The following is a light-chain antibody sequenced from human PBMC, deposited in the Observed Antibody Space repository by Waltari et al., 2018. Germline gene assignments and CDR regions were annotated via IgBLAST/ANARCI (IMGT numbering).Light chain of an antibody. CDR3: QAWDSSIVV. CDR1: KLGNKF. Sequence: SYEMTQTPSMPVSPGQTVSITCSGDKLGNKFVSWYQLKPGQSPLLVIYQDTKRPSGVPERFSGCNSGNTATLTITGTQPMDEADYYCQAWDSSIVVFGGGTKLTVL. V-gene: IGLV3-1*01. J-gene: IGLJ2*01. CDR2: QDT.